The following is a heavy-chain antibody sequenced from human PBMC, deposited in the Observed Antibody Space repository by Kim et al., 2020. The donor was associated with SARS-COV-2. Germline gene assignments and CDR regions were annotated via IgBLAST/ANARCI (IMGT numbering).Heavy chain of an antibody. D-gene: IGHD2-2*01. CDR3: TRAQLPYYWYFDL. Sequence: YAASVKGRFTISRDDSKSIAYLQMNSLKTEDTAVYYCTRAQLPYYWYFDLWGRGTLVTVSS. V-gene: IGHV3-49*02. J-gene: IGHJ2*01.